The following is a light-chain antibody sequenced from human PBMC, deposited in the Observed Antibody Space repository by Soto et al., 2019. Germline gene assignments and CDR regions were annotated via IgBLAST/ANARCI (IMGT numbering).Light chain of an antibody. CDR3: QQSFISPWT. J-gene: IGKJ1*01. V-gene: IGKV1-39*01. CDR1: QTINIY. CDR2: AAS. Sequence: DIQMTQSPSSLSASVGDIVTITCRASQTINIYLNWYQQKPGKAPKLLIYAASNLESGVPSRFSGIGSGTDFILSIGSLQPEDSATYYCQQSFISPWTFGQGTKVEIK.